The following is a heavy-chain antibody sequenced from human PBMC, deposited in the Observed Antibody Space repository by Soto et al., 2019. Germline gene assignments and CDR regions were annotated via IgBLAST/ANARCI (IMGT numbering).Heavy chain of an antibody. D-gene: IGHD2-21*02. CDR2: ISYDGGNL. J-gene: IGHJ4*02. V-gene: IGHV3-30*03. CDR1: GFTFSNYV. CDR3: ARGIVVMTAPDY. Sequence: QVQLVESGGGVVQPGRSLRLSCAASGFTFSNYVMHWVRQAPGKGLEWVAVISYDGGNLYYADSVKGRFTISRDNSKSTSFLQVNSLRPEDTAVYYCARGIVVMTAPDYWGQGTLVTVSS.